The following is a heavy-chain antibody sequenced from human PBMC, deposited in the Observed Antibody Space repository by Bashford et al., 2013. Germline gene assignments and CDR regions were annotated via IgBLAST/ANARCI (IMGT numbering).Heavy chain of an antibody. CDR1: VLTQHYVEVG. J-gene: IGHJ4*02. CDR3: ARLGSSWNGIDY. CDR2: IDWDDDK. D-gene: IGHD6-13*01. V-gene: IGHV2-70*11. Sequence: SGPTLVKPTQTLTLDLHLLWVLTQHYVEVGVGWIRQPPGKALEWLARIDWDDDKYYSTSLKTRLTISKDTSKNQVVLTMTNMDPVDTATYYCARLGSSWNGIDYWGQGTLVTVSS.